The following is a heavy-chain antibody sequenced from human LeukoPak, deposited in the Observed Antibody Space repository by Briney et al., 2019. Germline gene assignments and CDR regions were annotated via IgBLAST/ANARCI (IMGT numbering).Heavy chain of an antibody. V-gene: IGHV1-2*02. D-gene: IGHD5-18*01. CDR1: GYTFTGSY. Sequence: ASVKVSCKASGYTFTGSYMHWVRQAPGQGLEWMGWINPNSGGTNYAQKFQGRVTMTRDTSISAAYMELSRLRSDDTAVYYCAPTVYIYGYLDYWGQGTLVTVPS. CDR3: APTVYIYGYLDY. CDR2: INPNSGGT. J-gene: IGHJ4*02.